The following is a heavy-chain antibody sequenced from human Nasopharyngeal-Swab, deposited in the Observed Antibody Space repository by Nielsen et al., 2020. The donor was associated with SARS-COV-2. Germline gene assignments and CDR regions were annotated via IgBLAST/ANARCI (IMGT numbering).Heavy chain of an antibody. CDR3: VRARRFYGDYNTEAVS. D-gene: IGHD4-17*01. V-gene: IGHV3-48*02. Sequence: GESLKISCVASGFTFRSRSMNWVRQAPGKGLEWVSYINGDSSATYYADSVKGRLTISRDNAKSSLYLQMNSLRDEDTAVYYCVRARRFYGDYNTEAVSWGQGTLVTVSS. CDR1: GFTFRSRS. CDR2: INGDSSAT. J-gene: IGHJ5*02.